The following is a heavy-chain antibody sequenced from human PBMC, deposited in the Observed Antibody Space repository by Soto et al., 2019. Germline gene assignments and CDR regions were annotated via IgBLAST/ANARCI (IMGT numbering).Heavy chain of an antibody. CDR2: INHSGST. Sequence: QVQLQQWGAGLLKPSETLSLTCAVYGGSFSGYYWSWIRQPPGKGLEWIGEINHSGSTNYNPSLKSRVTIAVDTSKNQFTLTLSSLTAADTAVYYCARVAFRYSSGYWGQGTLVTVSS. D-gene: IGHD2-15*01. CDR1: GGSFSGYY. J-gene: IGHJ4*02. V-gene: IGHV4-34*01. CDR3: ARVAFRYSSGY.